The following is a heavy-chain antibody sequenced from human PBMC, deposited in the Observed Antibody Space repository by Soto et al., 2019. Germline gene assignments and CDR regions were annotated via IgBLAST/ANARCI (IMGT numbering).Heavy chain of an antibody. Sequence: PSETLSLTCTVSGGSVSSGSYYWSWIRQPPGKGLEWIGYIYYSGSTNYNPSLKSRVTISVDTSKNQFSLKLSSVTAADTAVYYCARDRRGVDYWGQGTLVIVSS. CDR1: GGSVSSGSYY. J-gene: IGHJ4*02. V-gene: IGHV4-61*01. CDR2: IYYSGST. CDR3: ARDRRGVDY. D-gene: IGHD3-10*01.